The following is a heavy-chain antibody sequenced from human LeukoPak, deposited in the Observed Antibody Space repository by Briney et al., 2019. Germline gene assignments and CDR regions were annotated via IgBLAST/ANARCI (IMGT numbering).Heavy chain of an antibody. J-gene: IGHJ4*02. D-gene: IGHD4/OR15-4a*01. CDR1: AYSLGGTA. CDR3: AKDLVDYGPSPFVY. V-gene: IGHV3-23*01. Sequence: PGGSLRLSCTASAYSLGGTAMAWVRQAPGKGLEWVSSVSGSSSNTYYTDSVKGRFTISRDNSKNTVFLQMNSLRAEDTAVYYCAKDLVDYGPSPFVYWGQGTLVTVSS. CDR2: VSGSSSNT.